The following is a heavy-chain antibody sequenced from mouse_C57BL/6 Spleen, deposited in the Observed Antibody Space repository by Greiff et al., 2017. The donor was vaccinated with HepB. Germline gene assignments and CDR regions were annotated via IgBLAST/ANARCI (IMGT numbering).Heavy chain of an antibody. J-gene: IGHJ1*03. CDR3: ARREDRAYYIAYFDV. CDR2: FYPGSGSI. D-gene: IGHD2-12*01. CDR1: GYTFTEYT. V-gene: IGHV1-62-2*01. Sequence: VQLQQSGAELVKPGASVKLSCKASGYTFTEYTIHWVKQRPGQGLEWIGWFYPGSGSIKYNEKFKDKATLTADKSSSTVYMELSRLTSEDSEVYFCARREDRAYYIAYFDVWGKGTTVTVSS.